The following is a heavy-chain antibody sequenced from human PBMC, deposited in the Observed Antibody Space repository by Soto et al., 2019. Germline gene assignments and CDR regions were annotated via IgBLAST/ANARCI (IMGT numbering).Heavy chain of an antibody. Sequence: SETLSLTCAFYGGSFSGYYWSWIRQPPGKGLEWIGEINHSGSTNYNPSLRSRVTISVDTSKNQFSLKLTSVTAADTALYYCARQRDYYDTSGDSYFDYWGQGTLVTVSS. V-gene: IGHV4-34*01. CDR3: ARQRDYYDTSGDSYFDY. J-gene: IGHJ4*02. CDR2: INHSGST. D-gene: IGHD3-22*01. CDR1: GGSFSGYY.